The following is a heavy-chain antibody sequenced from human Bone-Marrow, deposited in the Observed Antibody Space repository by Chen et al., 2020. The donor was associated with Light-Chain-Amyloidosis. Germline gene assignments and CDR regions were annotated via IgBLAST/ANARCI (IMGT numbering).Heavy chain of an antibody. CDR2: IVGLTDAI. D-gene: IGHD6-13*01. J-gene: IGHJ4*02. CDR3: ARYSGESAADDL. V-gene: IGHV3-48*01. Sequence: VRLVESGGGLVQPGGALRLSCAASGFTFSGYSMNWVRQTPGKGLEWMSYIVGLTDAIFYANSVRGRFTISRDNAKRSLYLQMNSLRVEDTAVYYCARYSGESAADDLWGQGTLVTVSP. CDR1: GFTFSGYS.